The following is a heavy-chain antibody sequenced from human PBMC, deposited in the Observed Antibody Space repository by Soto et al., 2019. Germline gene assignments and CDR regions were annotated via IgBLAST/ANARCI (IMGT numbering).Heavy chain of an antibody. D-gene: IGHD3-10*01. Sequence: SETLSLTCDVYGGSFSAYYWTWIRQSPGKGLEWIGEIHHSGITNYNPSLKSRVTISVDTSKNQFSLDLRSATAADTAVYYCASYGPGTYYNGYYFDFWGQGTLVTVSS. CDR2: IHHSGIT. J-gene: IGHJ4*02. V-gene: IGHV4-34*01. CDR1: GGSFSAYY. CDR3: ASYGPGTYYNGYYFDF.